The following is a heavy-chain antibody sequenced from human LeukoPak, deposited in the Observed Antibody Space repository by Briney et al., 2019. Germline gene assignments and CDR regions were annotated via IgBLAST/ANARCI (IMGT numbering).Heavy chain of an antibody. CDR1: GFTFSSYS. Sequence: GGSLRLSCAASGFTFSSYSMNWVRQAPGKGLEWVSSISSSSSYIYYADSVKGRFTISRDNAKNSLYLQMNSLRAEDTAVYYCAKRIVGAWGFDYWGQGTLVTVSS. V-gene: IGHV3-21*01. CDR2: ISSSSSYI. CDR3: AKRIVGAWGFDY. J-gene: IGHJ4*02. D-gene: IGHD1-26*01.